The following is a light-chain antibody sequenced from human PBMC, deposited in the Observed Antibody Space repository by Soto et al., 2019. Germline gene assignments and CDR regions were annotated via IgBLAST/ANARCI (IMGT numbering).Light chain of an antibody. J-gene: IGKJ4*01. CDR2: GAS. CDR1: QSVNNNY. V-gene: IGKV3-20*01. Sequence: VFTQSPGTLSLSPGERATLSCRASQSVNNNYLAWYQQKPGQSPRLLIYGASIRATAIPDRFSGSGSGTDFTLTISRLEPEGSAVYYCQQHSRSITFGGGTKVEIK. CDR3: QQHSRSIT.